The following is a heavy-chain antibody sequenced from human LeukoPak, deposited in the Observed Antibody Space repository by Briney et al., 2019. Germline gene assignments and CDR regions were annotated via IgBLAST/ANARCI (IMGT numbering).Heavy chain of an antibody. CDR2: IKSKTDGGTT. D-gene: IGHD4-17*01. J-gene: IGHJ4*02. V-gene: IGHV3-15*01. CDR3: TTDPGNPYGDYEDY. Sequence: GGSLRLSCAASGFTFSNAWMSWVRQAPGKGLEWVGRIKSKTDGGTTDYAAPVKGRFTISRDDSKNTLYLQMNSLKTEDTAVYYCTTDPGNPYGDYEDYWGQGTLVTVSS. CDR1: GFTFSNAW.